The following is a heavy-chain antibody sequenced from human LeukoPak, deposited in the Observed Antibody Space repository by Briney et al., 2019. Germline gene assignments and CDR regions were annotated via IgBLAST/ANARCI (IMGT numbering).Heavy chain of an antibody. V-gene: IGHV3-30-3*01. CDR3: AREVRGGGITNPYFDY. Sequence: PGGSLRLSCAASGFTFSSYAMHWVRQAPGKGLEWVAVISYDGSNKYYADSVKGRFTISRDNSKNTLYLQMNSLRAEDTAVYYCAREVRGGGITNPYFDYWGQGTLVTVSS. J-gene: IGHJ4*02. CDR2: ISYDGSNK. CDR1: GFTFSSYA. D-gene: IGHD3-10*01.